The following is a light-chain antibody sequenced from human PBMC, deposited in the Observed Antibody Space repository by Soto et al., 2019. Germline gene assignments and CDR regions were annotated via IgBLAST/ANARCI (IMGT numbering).Light chain of an antibody. CDR3: CSYAGSPWI. CDR2: EVT. Sequence: QSVLAQPPSASGSLGQSVTISCTGTSSDVGAYNYVSWYQQHPGKAPKLMIYEVTRRPSGVPARFSGSKSGNTASLTISGLQPEDEADYYCCSYAGSPWIFGGGTKVTVL. J-gene: IGLJ2*01. CDR1: SSDVGAYNY. V-gene: IGLV2-8*01.